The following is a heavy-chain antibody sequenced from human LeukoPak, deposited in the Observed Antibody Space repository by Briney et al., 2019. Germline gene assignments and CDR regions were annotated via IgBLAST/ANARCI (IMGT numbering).Heavy chain of an antibody. CDR3: AKDRHCSSTSCYLFDY. D-gene: IGHD2-2*01. CDR2: ISGSGGST. CDR1: GFTFSSYA. V-gene: IGHV3-23*01. J-gene: IGHJ4*02. Sequence: GGSLRLSCAASGFTFSSYAMSWVRQAPGKGLEWVSAISGSGGSTYYADSVKGRFTISRDNSKNTLYLQMNSLRAEDTAVYYCAKDRHCSSTSCYLFDYWGQGTLVTVSS.